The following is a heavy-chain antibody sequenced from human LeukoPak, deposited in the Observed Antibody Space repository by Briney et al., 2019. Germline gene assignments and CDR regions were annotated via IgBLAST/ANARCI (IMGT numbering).Heavy chain of an antibody. Sequence: GGSLRLSCAASGFTFSSYGMHWVRQAPGKGLEWVAVISYDGSNKYYADSVKGRFTISRDNSKNTLYLQMNSLRAEDTAVYYCAKDHTSSSWYAPQFWPRFPAPSGPWGQGTLVTVSS. CDR2: ISYDGSNK. D-gene: IGHD6-13*01. J-gene: IGHJ5*02. V-gene: IGHV3-30*18. CDR1: GFTFSSYG. CDR3: AKDHTSSSWYAPQFWPRFPAPSGP.